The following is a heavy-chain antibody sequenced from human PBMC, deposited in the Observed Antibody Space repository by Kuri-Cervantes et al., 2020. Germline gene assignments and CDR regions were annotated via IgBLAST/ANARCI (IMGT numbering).Heavy chain of an antibody. Sequence: SETLSLTCTVSGGSISSYYWSWIRQPSGKGLEWIGYIYYSGSTNYNPSLKSRVTISVDTSKNQFSLKLSSVTAADTAVYYCARLKVGEKHGDYVGWFDPWGQGTLVTVSS. CDR1: GGSISSYY. CDR3: ARLKVGEKHGDYVGWFDP. CDR2: IYYSGST. J-gene: IGHJ5*02. V-gene: IGHV4-59*01. D-gene: IGHD4-17*01.